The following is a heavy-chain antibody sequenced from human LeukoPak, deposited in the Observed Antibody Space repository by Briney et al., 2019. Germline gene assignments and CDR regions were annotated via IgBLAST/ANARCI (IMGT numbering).Heavy chain of an antibody. CDR2: INHSGST. CDR3: VRSIGITVFGVVTNNWFDP. Sequence: SETLSLTCAVYGGSFSGYYWSWIRQPPGKGLEWIGEINHSGSTNYNPSLKSRVTISVDKSKNQFSLNLSSVTAADTAMYYCVRSIGITVFGVVTNNWFDPWGQGTLVTVSS. J-gene: IGHJ5*02. CDR1: GGSFSGYY. D-gene: IGHD3-3*01. V-gene: IGHV4-34*01.